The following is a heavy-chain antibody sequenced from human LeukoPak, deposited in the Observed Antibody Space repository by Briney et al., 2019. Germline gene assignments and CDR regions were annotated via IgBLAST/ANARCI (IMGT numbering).Heavy chain of an antibody. CDR3: ARVAGYCSSTSCSPHWFDP. CDR1: GGSISSYY. D-gene: IGHD2-2*01. CDR2: IYTSGST. V-gene: IGHV4-4*07. J-gene: IGHJ5*02. Sequence: PSETLSLTCTVSGGSISSYYWSWIRQPAGKGLEWIGRIYTSGSTNYNPSLKSRVTMSVDTSKDQFSLKLSSVTAADTAVYYCARVAGYCSSTSCSPHWFDPWGQGTLVTVSS.